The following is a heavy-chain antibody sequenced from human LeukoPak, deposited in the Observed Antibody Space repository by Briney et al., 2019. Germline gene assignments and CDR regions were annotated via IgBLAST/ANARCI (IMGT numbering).Heavy chain of an antibody. D-gene: IGHD3-10*01. V-gene: IGHV4-59*08. J-gene: IGHJ4*02. CDR1: GGSISTYY. Sequence: SETLSLTCTVSGGSISTYYWSWLRQPPGKGLEWFGHIYFRGSTNYSPSLESRVTISLDTSNNQFSLNLNSVTAADTAVYYCARHSARGLDYWGQGTLVTVSS. CDR3: ARHSARGLDY. CDR2: IYFRGST.